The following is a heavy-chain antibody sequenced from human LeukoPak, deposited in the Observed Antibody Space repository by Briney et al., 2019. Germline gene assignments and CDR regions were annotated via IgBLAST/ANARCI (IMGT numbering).Heavy chain of an antibody. V-gene: IGHV3-64D*06. CDR3: VKTMVAFGGLIRTDAFDI. CDR2: INSDDDNS. D-gene: IGHD3-16*01. J-gene: IGHJ3*02. Sequence: GGKVRLSCSASGFSFNKYAVDWVRQAPGKGLEYVSGINSDDDNSHHADSAKERFTISRGNSKNVLYLQLNSLRPEDTALYYCVKTMVAFGGLIRTDAFDIWGQGT. CDR1: GFSFNKYA.